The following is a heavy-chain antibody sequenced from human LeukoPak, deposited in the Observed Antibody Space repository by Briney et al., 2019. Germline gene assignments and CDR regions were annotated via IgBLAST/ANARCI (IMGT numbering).Heavy chain of an antibody. Sequence: PSETLSLTCSVSIGSISSYFWSWIRQPAGKGLEWVGCIYSDGSTNYNPSLKSRVTISVDTSKNQFSLKLSSVTAADTAVYYCARGRKKEGKAPSSTYFDYWGQGTLVTVSS. CDR2: IYSDGST. J-gene: IGHJ4*02. CDR1: IGSISSYF. V-gene: IGHV4-4*07. CDR3: ARGRKKEGKAPSSTYFDY.